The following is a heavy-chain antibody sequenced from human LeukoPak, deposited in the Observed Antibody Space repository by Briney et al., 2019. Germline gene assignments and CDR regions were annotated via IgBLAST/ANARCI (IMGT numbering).Heavy chain of an antibody. D-gene: IGHD3-10*01. Sequence: GSLRLSCAASGFTFSSYGMHWVRQAPGKGLEWVAVISYDGSNKYYADSVKGRFTISRDNAKNSLYLQMNSLRAEDTAVYYCAREAGRVGSYFPYYFDYWGQGTLVTVSS. V-gene: IGHV3-30*03. CDR3: AREAGRVGSYFPYYFDY. CDR1: GFTFSSYG. CDR2: ISYDGSNK. J-gene: IGHJ4*02.